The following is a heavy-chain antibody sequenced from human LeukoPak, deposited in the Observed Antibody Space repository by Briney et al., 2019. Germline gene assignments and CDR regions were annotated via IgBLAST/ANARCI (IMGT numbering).Heavy chain of an antibody. CDR1: GFTFSSYW. CDR3: ARAYYYDSSGGCYFDY. CDR2: IKQDGSEK. Sequence: GGSLRLSCAASGFTFSSYWMSWVRQAPGKGLEWVPNIKQDGSEKYYVDSVKGRFTISRDNAKNSLYLQMNSLRAEDTTVYYCARAYYYDSSGGCYFDYWGQGTLVTVSS. V-gene: IGHV3-7*01. D-gene: IGHD3-22*01. J-gene: IGHJ4*02.